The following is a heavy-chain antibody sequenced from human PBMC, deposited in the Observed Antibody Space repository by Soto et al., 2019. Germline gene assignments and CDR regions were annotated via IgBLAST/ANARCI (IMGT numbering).Heavy chain of an antibody. CDR2: ISGSGGST. CDR3: AKDGWITFGYMFPAKFDY. J-gene: IGHJ4*02. D-gene: IGHD3-16*01. CDR1: GFTFSSYA. Sequence: PGGSLRLSCAASGFTFSSYAMSWVRQAPGKGLEWVSAISGSGGSTYYADSVKGRFTISRDNSKNTLYLQMNSLRAEDTAVYYCAKDGWITFGYMFPAKFDYWGQGTLVTAPQ. V-gene: IGHV3-23*01.